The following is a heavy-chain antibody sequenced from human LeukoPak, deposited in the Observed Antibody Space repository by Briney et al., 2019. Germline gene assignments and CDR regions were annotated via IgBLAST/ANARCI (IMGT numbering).Heavy chain of an antibody. Sequence: SETLSLTRTPAGGSLSSSSYYWGWIRQPPGKGLGWIGSIYYSGSTYYNPSLKRRVTISVDTSKHHFSLKLSSVTAADTAVYYCARHPIAMAGGYYFDYWGQGTLVTVSS. J-gene: IGHJ4*02. V-gene: IGHV4-39*01. CDR2: IYYSGST. CDR3: ARHPIAMAGGYYFDY. D-gene: IGHD6-19*01. CDR1: GGSLSSSSYY.